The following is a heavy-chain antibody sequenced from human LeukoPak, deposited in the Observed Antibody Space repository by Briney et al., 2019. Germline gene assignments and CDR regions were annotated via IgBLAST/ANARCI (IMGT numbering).Heavy chain of an antibody. CDR1: GGSVSSGSYY. CDR2: IYYSGST. CDR3: ARRPSGGLRYFDWDY. V-gene: IGHV4-61*01. J-gene: IGHJ4*02. D-gene: IGHD3-9*01. Sequence: SETLSLTCTVSGGSVSSGSYYWSWIRQPPGKGLEWIGYIYYSGSTNYNPSLKSRVTISVDTSKNQFSLKLSSVTAADTAVYYCARRPSGGLRYFDWDYWGQGTLVTVSS.